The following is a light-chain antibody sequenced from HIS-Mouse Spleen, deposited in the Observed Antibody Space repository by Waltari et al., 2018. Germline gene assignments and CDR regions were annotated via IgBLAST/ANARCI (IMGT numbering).Light chain of an antibody. J-gene: IGLJ2*01. V-gene: IGLV1-47*01. CDR3: AAWDDSLSGVV. CDR2: RKN. CDR1: SSNIGSNY. Sequence: QSVLTQPPSASGTPGQRVTISCSGSSSNIGSNYVYWYQQRPGTAPKLLIYRKNQRPSGVPDRFSGSKSGTSASLAISGLRSEDEADYYCAAWDDSLSGVVFGGGTKLTVL.